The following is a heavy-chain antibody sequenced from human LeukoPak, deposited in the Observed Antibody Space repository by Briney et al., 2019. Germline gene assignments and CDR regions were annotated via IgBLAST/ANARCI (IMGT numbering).Heavy chain of an antibody. V-gene: IGHV3-7*01. Sequence: GESLKISCAASGFTFSSHWMSWVRQAPGKGLEWVANIKRDGSEKYYVDSVKGRFTISRDNAKNSLYLQMNSLRAEDTAVYYCARAMIVVDEFDYWGQGTLVTVSS. D-gene: IGHD3-22*01. J-gene: IGHJ4*02. CDR2: IKRDGSEK. CDR1: GFTFSSHW. CDR3: ARAMIVVDEFDY.